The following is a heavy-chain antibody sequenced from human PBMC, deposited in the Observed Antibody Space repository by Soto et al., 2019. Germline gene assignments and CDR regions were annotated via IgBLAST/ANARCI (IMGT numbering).Heavy chain of an antibody. J-gene: IGHJ3*02. CDR1: GYSFTSYW. V-gene: IGHV5-10-1*01. CDR2: IDPSDSYT. D-gene: IGHD1-26*01. Sequence: PGESLKISCKGSGYSFTSYWISWVRQMPGKGLEWMGRIDPSDSYTNYSPSFQGHVTISADKSISTAYPQWSSLKASDTAMYYCARPYSGSYKEVDAFDIWGQGTMVTVSS. CDR3: ARPYSGSYKEVDAFDI.